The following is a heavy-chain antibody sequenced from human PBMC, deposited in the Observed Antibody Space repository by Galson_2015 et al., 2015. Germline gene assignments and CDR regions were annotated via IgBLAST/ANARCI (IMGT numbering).Heavy chain of an antibody. V-gene: IGHV4-61*05. CDR3: ARHLTEYKYAMDV. J-gene: IGHJ6*02. CDR2: IYYSGTT. Sequence: SETLSLTCTVSGGSISSSSYYWGWIRQPPGKGLEWIAYIYYSGTTNYNPSLQSRVTISLDTSRNQFSLTLSSVTAADTAVYYCARHLTEYKYAMDVWGQGTTATVSS. D-gene: IGHD6-6*01. CDR1: GGSISSSSYY.